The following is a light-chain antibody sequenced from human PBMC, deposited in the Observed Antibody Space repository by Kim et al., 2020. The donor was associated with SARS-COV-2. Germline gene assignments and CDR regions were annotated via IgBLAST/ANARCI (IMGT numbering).Light chain of an antibody. CDR3: QQYGSSPPYS. CDR2: GAS. J-gene: IGKJ2*03. CDR1: QSVSSSY. V-gene: IGKV3-20*01. Sequence: SPGERATLSCRASQSVSSSYLAWYQQKPGQAPRPLIYGASSRATGIPDRFSGSGSGTDFTLTISGLEPEDFAVYYCQQYGSSPPYSFGQGTKLEI.